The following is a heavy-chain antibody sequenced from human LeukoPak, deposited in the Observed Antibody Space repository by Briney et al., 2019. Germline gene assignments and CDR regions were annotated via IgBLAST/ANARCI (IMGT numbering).Heavy chain of an antibody. J-gene: IGHJ5*02. CDR1: GGSISSGGYY. D-gene: IGHD3-22*01. CDR2: IYRSGST. Sequence: SETLSLTCTVSGGSISSGGYYWSWIRQPPGKGLEWIGYIYRSGSTYYNPSLKSRVTISVDRSKNQFSLKLSSVTAADTAVYYCARDLPYYYDSSGYYPEGWFDPWGQGTLVTVSS. V-gene: IGHV4-30-2*01. CDR3: ARDLPYYYDSSGYYPEGWFDP.